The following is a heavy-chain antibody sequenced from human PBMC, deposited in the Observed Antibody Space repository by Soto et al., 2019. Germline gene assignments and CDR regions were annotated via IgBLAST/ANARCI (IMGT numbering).Heavy chain of an antibody. J-gene: IGHJ5*02. CDR1: GFTFDSYA. V-gene: IGHV3-30*14. CDR2: ISYDGVNK. D-gene: IGHD3-22*01. Sequence: QVQLVESGGGVVEPGRSLRLSCATSGFTFDSYALHWVRQAPGKGLEWVALISYDGVNKYHTDSVQGRLNISRDSFKNTLYLQMGTLTAEDTAVYYSGRDTWGRLPYCYDTSDTSLGQGTLVTVSS. CDR3: GRDTWGRLPYCYDTSDTS.